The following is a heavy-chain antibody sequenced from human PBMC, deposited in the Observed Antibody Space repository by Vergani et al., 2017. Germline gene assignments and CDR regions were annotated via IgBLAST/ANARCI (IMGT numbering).Heavy chain of an antibody. J-gene: IGHJ4*02. CDR2: ISTSSA. CDR3: AKLSFCGANCFSTVDF. Sequence: DVRLLESGGGLVQPGGSLRRSCAASGFTFRDSAMSWVRQAPGKGVEWVSAISTSSAYYTDSVKGRFTISRDNSRSTLYLQMSGLRAEDTAVYYCAKLSFCGANCFSTVDFWGQGTLVTVSS. CDR1: GFTFRDSA. V-gene: IGHV3-23*01. D-gene: IGHD2-21*01.